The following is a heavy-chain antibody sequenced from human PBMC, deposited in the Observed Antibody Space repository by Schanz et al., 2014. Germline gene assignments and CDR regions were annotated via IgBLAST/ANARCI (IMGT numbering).Heavy chain of an antibody. CDR2: ISASGGST. V-gene: IGHV3-23*01. Sequence: EVQLLDSGGGLVQPGGSLRLSCAASGFTFSTYAMSWVRQAPGKGLEWVSTISASGGSTYYAASMKGRFTITRDNSKNILYLQMNSLRAEDTAVYYCAKARRKSNCSGGRCFHYSYYGMDVWGQGTTVTVSS. CDR1: GFTFSTYA. CDR3: AKARRKSNCSGGRCFHYSYYGMDV. D-gene: IGHD2-15*01. J-gene: IGHJ6*02.